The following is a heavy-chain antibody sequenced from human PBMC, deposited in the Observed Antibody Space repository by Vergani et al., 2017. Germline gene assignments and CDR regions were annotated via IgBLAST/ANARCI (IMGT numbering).Heavy chain of an antibody. D-gene: IGHD6-19*01. CDR3: AKVGRSEVAGTFGAFDI. Sequence: EVQLQESGGGLVKPGGSLRLSCAASGFTFIMHAMRWVRQAPGKGLEWVSTLSASDRRTNYADSVKGRFTISRDISKNTLFLHMNSLRPEDTAVYYCAKVGRSEVAGTFGAFDIWGQGTMVTVSS. V-gene: IGHV3-23*01. CDR1: GFTFIMHA. J-gene: IGHJ3*02. CDR2: LSASDRRT.